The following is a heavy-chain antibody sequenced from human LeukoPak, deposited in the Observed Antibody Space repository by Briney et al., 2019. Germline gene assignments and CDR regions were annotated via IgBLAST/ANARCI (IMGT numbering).Heavy chain of an antibody. CDR3: ARVQAGKWDFDY. CDR1: GFAFNTYS. J-gene: IGHJ4*02. CDR2: IRSDSSII. V-gene: IGHV3-48*01. Sequence: GGSLRLSCAASGFAFNTYSMNWVRQAPGKGLEWVSYIRSDSSIIYYADSVKGRFTMSRDNGKNSLYLQMNSLRVEDTAVYFCARVQAGKWDFDYWGQGALVTVSS. D-gene: IGHD2-8*01.